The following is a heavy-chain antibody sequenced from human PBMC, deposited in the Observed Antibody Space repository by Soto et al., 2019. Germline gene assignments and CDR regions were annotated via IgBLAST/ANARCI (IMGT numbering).Heavy chain of an antibody. CDR3: ASGHSSGYYDWFDP. J-gene: IGHJ5*02. CDR2: INHSGST. V-gene: IGHV4-34*01. CDR1: GGSFSGYY. Sequence: SETLSLTCAVYGGSFSGYYWSWIRQPPGKGLEWIGEINHSGSTNYNPSLKSRVTISVDTSKNQFSPKLSSVTAADTAVYYCASGHSSGYYDWFDPWGQGTLVTVSS. D-gene: IGHD3-22*01.